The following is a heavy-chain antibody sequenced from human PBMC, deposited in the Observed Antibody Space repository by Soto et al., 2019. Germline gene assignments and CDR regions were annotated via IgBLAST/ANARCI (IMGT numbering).Heavy chain of an antibody. CDR2: ISAYNGNT. Sequence: QVQLVQSGAEVKKPGASVKVSCKASGYTFTSYGISWVRQAPGQGLEWMGWISAYNGNTNYAQKLQGRVTMTTDTATSTAYMELRSLRSDDTAVYYCASDRPPLLWFGELLSDYGMDVWGQGTTVTVSS. V-gene: IGHV1-18*01. CDR1: GYTFTSYG. CDR3: ASDRPPLLWFGELLSDYGMDV. J-gene: IGHJ6*02. D-gene: IGHD3-10*01.